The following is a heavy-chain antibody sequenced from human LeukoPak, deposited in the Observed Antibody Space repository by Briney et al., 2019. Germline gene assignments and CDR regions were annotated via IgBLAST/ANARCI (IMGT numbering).Heavy chain of an antibody. D-gene: IGHD2-2*01. J-gene: IGHJ6*04. CDR1: GYTFTSYY. CDR3: ARDPDCSSTSCYEDYYYGMDV. CDR2: INPSGGST. Sequence: ASVKVSCKASGYTFTSYYMHWVRQAPGQGLEWMGLINPSGGSTSYAQKFQGRVTITRDTSTSTVYMELSSLRSEDTAVYYCARDPDCSSTSCYEDYYYGMDVWGKGTTVTVSS. V-gene: IGHV1-46*01.